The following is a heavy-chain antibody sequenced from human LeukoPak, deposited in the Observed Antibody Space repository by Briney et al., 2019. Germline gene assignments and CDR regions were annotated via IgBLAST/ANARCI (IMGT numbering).Heavy chain of an antibody. Sequence: TETLSLTCTVSGGSISSYYWSWIRQPPGKGLEWIGYIYYSGSTNYNPSLKSRVTISVDTSKDQFSLKLSSVTAADTAVYYCARAYCGGDCPFDYWGQGTLVTVSS. CDR1: GGSISSYY. CDR3: ARAYCGGDCPFDY. D-gene: IGHD2-21*02. CDR2: IYYSGST. J-gene: IGHJ4*02. V-gene: IGHV4-59*01.